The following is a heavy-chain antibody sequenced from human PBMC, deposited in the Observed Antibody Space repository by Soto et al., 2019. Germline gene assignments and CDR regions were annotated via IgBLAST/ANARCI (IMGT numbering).Heavy chain of an antibody. CDR3: ARSCGGLRYFPYYYYVMDV. J-gene: IGHJ6*01. D-gene: IGHD3-9*01. CDR1: GGSFSGYY. V-gene: IGHV4-34*01. Sequence: SETLSLTCAVYGGSFSGYYWSWIRQPPGKGLEWIGEINHSGSTNYNPSLKSRVTISVDTSKNQFSLKLSSVTAADTAVYYCARSCGGLRYFPYYYYVMDVWGQGTTVTVYS. CDR2: INHSGST.